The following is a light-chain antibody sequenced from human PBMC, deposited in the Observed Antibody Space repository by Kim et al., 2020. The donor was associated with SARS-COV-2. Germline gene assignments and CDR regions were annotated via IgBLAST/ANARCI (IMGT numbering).Light chain of an antibody. Sequence: SVSPGQTARITCSGDVLSKEYAYWYQQKAGQAPLLVIYKDNERPSGIPEHFSGSSSGTIVTLTITAVQAEDEADYYCQSGHSSRALFGGGTRLTVL. CDR1: VLSKEY. CDR3: QSGHSSRAL. V-gene: IGLV3-25*03. CDR2: KDN. J-gene: IGLJ2*01.